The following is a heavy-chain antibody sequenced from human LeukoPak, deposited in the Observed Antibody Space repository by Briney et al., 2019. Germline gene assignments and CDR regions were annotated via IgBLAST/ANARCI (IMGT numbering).Heavy chain of an antibody. D-gene: IGHD3-16*01. CDR1: GYSFSNYW. Sequence: GESLKISCKGSGYSFSNYWISWVRQMTGKGLEWMGIIYPGDSDTRYSPSFQGQVTISVDKSISTAYLQWSSLNASDTAMYYCVRRWGSSIDAFDVWGQGTMVTVSS. CDR2: IYPGDSDT. J-gene: IGHJ3*01. CDR3: VRRWGSSIDAFDV. V-gene: IGHV5-51*01.